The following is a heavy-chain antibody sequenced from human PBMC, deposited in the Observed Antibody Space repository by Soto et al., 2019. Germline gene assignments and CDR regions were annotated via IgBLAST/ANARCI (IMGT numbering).Heavy chain of an antibody. V-gene: IGHV4-34*01. CDR2: INHSGST. D-gene: IGHD5-18*01. CDR1: GGSFSGYY. Sequence: QVQLQQWGAGLLKPSETLSLTCAVYGGSFSGYYWSWIRQPPGKGLEWIGEINHSGSTNYNPSLKSRVTISVDTSKNQFSLKLSSVTAADTAVYYCARASNKRVYSYGPDYWGQGPLVTVSS. J-gene: IGHJ4*02. CDR3: ARASNKRVYSYGPDY.